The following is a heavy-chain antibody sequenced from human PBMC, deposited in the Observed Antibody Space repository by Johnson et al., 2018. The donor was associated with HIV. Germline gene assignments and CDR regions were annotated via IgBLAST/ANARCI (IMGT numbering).Heavy chain of an antibody. D-gene: IGHD1-26*01. CDR1: GFTFSSYA. CDR2: ISGSGGYT. V-gene: IGHV3-23*04. Sequence: VQLVESGGGLVQPGGSLRLSCAASGFTFSSYAMSWVRQAPGKGLEWVSAISGSGGYTYYADPVKGRLPIPRDSSKNTLYLQMNSLRAEDTAVDYCAKDMFRWELLDGDTFDIWGQGTMVTVSS. CDR3: AKDMFRWELLDGDTFDI. J-gene: IGHJ3*02.